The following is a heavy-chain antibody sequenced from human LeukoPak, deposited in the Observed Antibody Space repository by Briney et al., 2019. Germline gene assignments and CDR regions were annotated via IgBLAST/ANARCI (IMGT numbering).Heavy chain of an antibody. CDR1: GYTFTSYG. Sequence: GASVKVSCRASGYTFTSYGISWVRQAPGQGLEWMGGIIPIFGTANYAQKFQGRVTITADESTSTAYMELRSLTSDDTAVYYCARGSYYDYWGQGTLVTVSS. D-gene: IGHD1-26*01. CDR3: ARGSYYDY. CDR2: IIPIFGTA. V-gene: IGHV1-69*13. J-gene: IGHJ4*02.